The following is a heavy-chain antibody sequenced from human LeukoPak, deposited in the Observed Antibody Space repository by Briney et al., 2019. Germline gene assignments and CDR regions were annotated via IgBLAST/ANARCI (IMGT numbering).Heavy chain of an antibody. V-gene: IGHV1-3*04. Sequence: ASVKVSCKASGYIFTASGIHWVRQAPGQGLEWMGWINTDNGNAKSAQKFQGRVTITREASANTAYMELSSLRSEDTAVYYCARGGDWSFLDYWGQGTPVIVSS. CDR3: ARGGDWSFLDY. CDR2: INTDNGNA. J-gene: IGHJ4*02. D-gene: IGHD3/OR15-3a*01. CDR1: GYIFTASG.